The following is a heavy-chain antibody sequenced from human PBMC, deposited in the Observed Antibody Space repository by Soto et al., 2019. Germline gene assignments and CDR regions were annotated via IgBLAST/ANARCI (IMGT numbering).Heavy chain of an antibody. Sequence: SETLSLTCTVSGGSISGSYWSWIRQTPGKVLEWVGYIHYSGSTNYNPSLKSRVTMSVDSAKNQFSLKLSSVAAADTAIYFCARGSGGRKELWSRRYYYYGMDVWGQGTTVTVS. CDR2: IHYSGST. J-gene: IGHJ6*02. CDR1: GGSISGSY. V-gene: IGHV4-59*12. CDR3: ARGSGGRKELWSRRYYYYGMDV. D-gene: IGHD1-26*01.